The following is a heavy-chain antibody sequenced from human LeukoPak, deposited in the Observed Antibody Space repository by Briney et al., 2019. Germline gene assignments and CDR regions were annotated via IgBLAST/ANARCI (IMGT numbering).Heavy chain of an antibody. CDR3: AREGQQLSSSRASYFDY. D-gene: IGHD6-13*01. CDR2: ISYDGSNK. J-gene: IGHJ4*02. CDR1: GFTFSSYA. Sequence: GGSLRLSCAASGFTFSSYAMHWVRQAPGKGLEWVAVISYDGSNKYYADSVKGRFTISRDNSKNTLYLQMNSLRAEDTAVYYCAREGQQLSSSRASYFDYWGQGTLVTVSS. V-gene: IGHV3-30-3*01.